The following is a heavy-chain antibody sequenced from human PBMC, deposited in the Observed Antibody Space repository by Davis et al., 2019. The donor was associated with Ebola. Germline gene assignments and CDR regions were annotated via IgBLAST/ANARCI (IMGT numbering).Heavy chain of an antibody. CDR1: GFTFSSYG. Sequence: GGSLRLSCAASGFTFSSYGMHWVRQAPGKGLEWVAVISYDGSNKYYADSVKGRFTISRDNSKNTLYLQMNSLRAEDTAVYFCAKGRISLIVVLPLDYWGQGTLVTVSS. J-gene: IGHJ4*02. CDR3: AKGRISLIVVLPLDY. D-gene: IGHD3-22*01. CDR2: ISYDGSNK. V-gene: IGHV3-30*18.